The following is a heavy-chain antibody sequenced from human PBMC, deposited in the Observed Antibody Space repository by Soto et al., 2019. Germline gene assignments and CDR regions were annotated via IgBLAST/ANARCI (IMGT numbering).Heavy chain of an antibody. D-gene: IGHD6-13*01. J-gene: IGHJ4*02. Sequence: SETLSLTCAVPGGSFSSYYWSWILQSPGRELQWIVETHHTGSTNYNPSLKSRVTISVGTSKNQFSLKLSSVTAAVTAVYYCARGRRQQVVATPIIYKLEYWGQGTLVTVSS. CDR2: THHTGST. V-gene: IGHV4-34*01. CDR3: ARGRRQQVVATPIIYKLEY. CDR1: GGSFSSYY.